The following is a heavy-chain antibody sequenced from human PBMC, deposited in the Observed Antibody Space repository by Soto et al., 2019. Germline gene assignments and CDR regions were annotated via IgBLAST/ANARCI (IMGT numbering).Heavy chain of an antibody. V-gene: IGHV1-69*13. CDR1: GGTFSSYA. Sequence: GASVTVSCKAAGGTFSSYAISWVRQAPGQGLEWMGGIIPIFGTANYAQKFQGRVTITADESTSTAYMELSSLRSEDTAVYYCAAGIQLWSFFDYWGQGTLVTVSS. D-gene: IGHD5-18*01. CDR2: IIPIFGTA. J-gene: IGHJ4*02. CDR3: AAGIQLWSFFDY.